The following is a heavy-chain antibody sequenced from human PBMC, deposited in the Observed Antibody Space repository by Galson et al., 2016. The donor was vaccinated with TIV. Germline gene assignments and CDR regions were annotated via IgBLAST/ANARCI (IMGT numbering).Heavy chain of an antibody. CDR3: ARNLSAILYYDPYDTFDL. Sequence: LRLSCAASGFTISTNYLSWVRQAPGKGLEWVSIIYSGGYTYYADSVRGRFTISRDNSKNTLYLQMNSLRVEDTAVYYCARNLSAILYYDPYDTFDLWGQGTMGTVPS. CDR2: IYSGGYT. V-gene: IGHV3-66*01. CDR1: GFTISTNY. D-gene: IGHD3-22*01. J-gene: IGHJ3*01.